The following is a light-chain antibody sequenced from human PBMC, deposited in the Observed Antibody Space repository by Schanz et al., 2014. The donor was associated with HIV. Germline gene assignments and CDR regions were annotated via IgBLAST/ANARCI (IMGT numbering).Light chain of an antibody. CDR3: QQLNSYPFS. CDR1: QAFGTY. Sequence: DIQLTQSPSFLSASVGDRVTITCRASQAFGTYLAWYQQKPGEAPNLLIYATSTLQNGVPSRFSGRGSGTSFTLTISSLQPEDFATYYCQQLNSYPFSFGGGTKVEVK. J-gene: IGKJ4*01. V-gene: IGKV1-9*01. CDR2: ATS.